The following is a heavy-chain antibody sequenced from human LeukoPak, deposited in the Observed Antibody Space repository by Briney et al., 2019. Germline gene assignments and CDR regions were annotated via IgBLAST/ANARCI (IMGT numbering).Heavy chain of an antibody. CDR3: AKDRGGSHYDLDC. Sequence: GGSLRLPCAASGFTFSNYAMAWVRQAPGKGLEWVSAISAGGGSTYYADSVKGRFTISRDNSKNTLYLQMNSLRAEDTAVYYCAKDRGGSHYDLDCWGQGTLVTVSS. V-gene: IGHV3-23*01. CDR1: GFTFSNYA. CDR2: ISAGGGST. J-gene: IGHJ4*02. D-gene: IGHD1-26*01.